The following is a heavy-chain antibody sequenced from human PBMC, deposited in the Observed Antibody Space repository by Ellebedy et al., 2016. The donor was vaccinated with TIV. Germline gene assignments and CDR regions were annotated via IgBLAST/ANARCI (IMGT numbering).Heavy chain of an antibody. J-gene: IGHJ4*02. D-gene: IGHD2-15*01. CDR3: AREGCSGGSCYPHYFDY. CDR2: IYYSGST. V-gene: IGHV4-59*01. CDR1: GGSISSYY. Sequence: MPSETLSLTCTVSGGSISSYYWSWIRQPPGKGLEWIGCIYYSGSTNYNPSLKSRVTISVDTSKNQFSLKLSSVTAADTAVYYCAREGCSGGSCYPHYFDYWGQGTLVTVSS.